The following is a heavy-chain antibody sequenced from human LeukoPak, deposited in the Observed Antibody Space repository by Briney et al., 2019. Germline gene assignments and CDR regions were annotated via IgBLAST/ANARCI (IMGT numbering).Heavy chain of an antibody. CDR3: ARVNYGSGSYYRNYYYYYMDV. J-gene: IGHJ6*03. Sequence: GWSLRLSCAASGFTVSSNYMSWVRQAPGKGLEWVSVIYSGGSTYYADSVKGRFTISRDNSKNTLYLQMNSLRAEDTAAYYCARVNYGSGSYYRNYYYYYMDVWGKGTTVTVSS. CDR1: GFTVSSNY. CDR2: IYSGGST. V-gene: IGHV3-53*01. D-gene: IGHD3-10*01.